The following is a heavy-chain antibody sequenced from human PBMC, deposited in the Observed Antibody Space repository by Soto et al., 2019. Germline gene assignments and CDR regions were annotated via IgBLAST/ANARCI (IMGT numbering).Heavy chain of an antibody. Sequence: EVQLLESGGGLVQPGGSLRLSCAASGFTFSSYAMSWVRQAPGKGLEWVSAISGSGGSTYYADSVKGRFTISRDNSKNTPLLQMTSLRAEDTAVCYCARRSSGLDFDYWGQGTLVTVSS. V-gene: IGHV3-23*01. D-gene: IGHD6-19*01. CDR1: GFTFSSYA. J-gene: IGHJ4*02. CDR3: ARRSSGLDFDY. CDR2: ISGSGGST.